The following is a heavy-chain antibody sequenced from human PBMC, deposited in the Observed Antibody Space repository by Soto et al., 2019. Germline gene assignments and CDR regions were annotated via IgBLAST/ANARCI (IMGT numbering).Heavy chain of an antibody. V-gene: IGHV3-30-3*01. Sequence: QVQLVESGGGVVQPGRSLRLSCAASGLTFSSFALHWVRQAPGKGLEWVAVISYDGSNKYYADSVKGRFTISRDNSKNTLYLQMKSLRAEDTAVYYCAIPHSSGWSELTHFDYWGQGTLVTVSS. J-gene: IGHJ4*02. CDR2: ISYDGSNK. CDR1: GLTFSSFA. D-gene: IGHD6-19*01. CDR3: AIPHSSGWSELTHFDY.